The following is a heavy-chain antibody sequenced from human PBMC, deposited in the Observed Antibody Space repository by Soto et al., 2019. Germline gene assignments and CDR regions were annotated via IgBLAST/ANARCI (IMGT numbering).Heavy chain of an antibody. CDR1: GFSLTTTGVG. V-gene: IGHV2-5*02. CDR2: LYWDDDN. J-gene: IGHJ4*02. D-gene: IGHD6-19*01. CDR3: AHSSGGILDY. Sequence: QITLKESGPTLVKPPQTLTLTCTFSGFSLTTTGVGVSWIRQPPGKALEWLAVLYWDDDNRYSTSLQTRLTITKDTSKNQVVLTMTNMDPVDTGTYFCAHSSGGILDYWGQGNLVTVSS.